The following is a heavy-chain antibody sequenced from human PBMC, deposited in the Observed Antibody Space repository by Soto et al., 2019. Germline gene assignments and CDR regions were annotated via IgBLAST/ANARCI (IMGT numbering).Heavy chain of an antibody. V-gene: IGHV1-24*01. J-gene: IGHJ4*02. D-gene: IGHD2-15*01. Sequence: ASVKVSCKVSGYTLTELSMHWVRQAPGKGLEWMGGFDPEDGETIYAQKFQGRVTMTEDTSTDTAYMELSSLRSEDTAVYYCATDLSGGTEFDYWGQGTLVTVSS. CDR3: ATDLSGGTEFDY. CDR2: FDPEDGET. CDR1: GYTLTELS.